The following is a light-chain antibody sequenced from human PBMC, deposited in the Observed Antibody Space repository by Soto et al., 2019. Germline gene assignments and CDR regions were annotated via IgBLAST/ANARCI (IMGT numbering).Light chain of an antibody. V-gene: IGKV2-28*01. J-gene: IGKJ1*01. CDR1: QSLLHSNGYNY. CDR2: LGS. Sequence: DIVITHSPLSLPVTPGEPASISCRCSQSLLHSNGYNYLDWYLQKPGQSPQLLIYLGSNRASGVPDRFSGSGSGTDFTLKISRVEAEDVGVYYCMQALQTSWTFGQGTKV. CDR3: MQALQTSWT.